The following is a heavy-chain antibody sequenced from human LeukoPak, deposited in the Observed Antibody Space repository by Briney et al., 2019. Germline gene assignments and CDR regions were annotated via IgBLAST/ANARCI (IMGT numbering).Heavy chain of an antibody. J-gene: IGHJ4*02. CDR1: GGSISIYY. D-gene: IGHD6-13*01. V-gene: IGHV4-4*09. CDR2: IYTSGST. Sequence: SETLSLTCTVSGGSISIYYWSWIRQPPGKGLEWLGYIYTSGSTNYNPSLKSRVTISVDTSKNQFSLKLTSLTASATSVYYCARNDDIAAAETFDYWGQGTLVTVSS. CDR3: ARNDDIAAAETFDY.